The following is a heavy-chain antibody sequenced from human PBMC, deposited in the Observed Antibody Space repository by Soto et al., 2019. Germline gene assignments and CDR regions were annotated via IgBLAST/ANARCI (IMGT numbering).Heavy chain of an antibody. D-gene: IGHD4-17*01. Sequence: GASVKVSCKASGGTFNSYAMHWVRQAPGQRLEWMGWINAGNGNTKYSQKFQGRVTITRDTSASTAYMELSSLRSEDTAVYYCARGATVTTGYFQHWGQGTLVTVSS. CDR1: GGTFNSYA. V-gene: IGHV1-3*01. CDR3: ARGATVTTGYFQH. J-gene: IGHJ1*01. CDR2: INAGNGNT.